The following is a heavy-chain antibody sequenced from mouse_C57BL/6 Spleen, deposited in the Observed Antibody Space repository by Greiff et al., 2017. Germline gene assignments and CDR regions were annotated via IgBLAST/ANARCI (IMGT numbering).Heavy chain of an antibody. CDR1: GFTFSDYG. J-gene: IGHJ2*01. V-gene: IGHV5-17*01. CDR2: ISSGSSTI. Sequence: EVKVVESGGGLVKPGGSLKLSCAASGFTFSDYGMHWVRQAPEKGLEWVAYISSGSSTIYYADTVKGRFTISGDKAKSTLFLQMTSLRSEDTAMYYCARDGSSFYFDYWGKGTTLAFSS. D-gene: IGHD1-1*01. CDR3: ARDGSSFYFDY.